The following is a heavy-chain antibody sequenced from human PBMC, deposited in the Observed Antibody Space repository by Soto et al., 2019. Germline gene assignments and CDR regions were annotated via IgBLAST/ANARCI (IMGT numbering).Heavy chain of an antibody. CDR3: VRDGTKTLRDWFDP. CDR2: TYYRSKWYN. CDR1: GDSVSSNSAA. V-gene: IGHV6-1*01. D-gene: IGHD1-1*01. J-gene: IGHJ5*02. Sequence: SQTLSLTCAISGDSVSSNSAAWNWIRQSPSRGLEWLGRTYYRSKWYNDYAISVKSRITINPDTSKNQFSLQLSSVIPEDTAVYYCVRDGTKTLRDWFDPWGQGISVTVSS.